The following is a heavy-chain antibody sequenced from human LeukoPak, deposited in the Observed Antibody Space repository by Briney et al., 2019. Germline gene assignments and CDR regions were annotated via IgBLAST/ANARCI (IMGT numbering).Heavy chain of an antibody. CDR3: AKDRSSSGWHYFDY. D-gene: IGHD6-19*01. CDR1: GFAFSSYA. Sequence: GGSLRLSCAASGFAFSSYAMNWVRQAPGKGLEWVAVISYDGSNKYYADSVKGRFTISRDNSKNTLYLQMNSLRAEDTAVYYCAKDRSSSGWHYFDYWGQGTLVTVSS. V-gene: IGHV3-30*18. CDR2: ISYDGSNK. J-gene: IGHJ4*02.